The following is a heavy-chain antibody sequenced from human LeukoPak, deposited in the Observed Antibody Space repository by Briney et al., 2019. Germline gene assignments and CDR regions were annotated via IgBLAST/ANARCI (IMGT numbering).Heavy chain of an antibody. CDR1: GYTFSNYD. D-gene: IGHD7-27*01. CDR2: MNPKSGNI. Sequence: ASVKVSCKASGYTFSNYDINWVRQTTGQGLEWMGWMNPKSGNIGYAQKFRGRVTMTRDTSTNTAYMELRGLTSEDTAVYYCARNPPRTGDFNSWGQGALVTVSS. J-gene: IGHJ4*02. V-gene: IGHV1-8*01. CDR3: ARNPPRTGDFNS.